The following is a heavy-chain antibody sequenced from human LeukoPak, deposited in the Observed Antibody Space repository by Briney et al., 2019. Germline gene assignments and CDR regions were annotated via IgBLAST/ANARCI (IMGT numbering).Heavy chain of an antibody. J-gene: IGHJ3*02. Sequence: GGSLRLSCAASGFTFSTYTMKWVRQAPGKGLEWVSAISGSGGSTYYADSVKGRFTISRDNSKNTLYLQMNSLRAEDTAVYYCAKDRAWGAFDIWGQGTMVTVSS. CDR2: ISGSGGST. CDR1: GFTFSTYT. D-gene: IGHD1-26*01. V-gene: IGHV3-23*01. CDR3: AKDRAWGAFDI.